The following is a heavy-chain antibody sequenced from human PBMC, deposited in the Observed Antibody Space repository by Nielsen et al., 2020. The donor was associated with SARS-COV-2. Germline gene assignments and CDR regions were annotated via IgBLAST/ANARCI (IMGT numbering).Heavy chain of an antibody. Sequence: GESLKISCKGSGYSFTSYWISWVRQMPGKGLEWMGRIDPSDSYTNYSPSFQGHVTISADKSISTAYLQWSSLKASDTAMYYCARLNYDILTKYYYYGMDVWGQGTTVTVYS. J-gene: IGHJ6*02. D-gene: IGHD3-9*01. V-gene: IGHV5-10-1*01. CDR3: ARLNYDILTKYYYYGMDV. CDR2: IDPSDSYT. CDR1: GYSFTSYW.